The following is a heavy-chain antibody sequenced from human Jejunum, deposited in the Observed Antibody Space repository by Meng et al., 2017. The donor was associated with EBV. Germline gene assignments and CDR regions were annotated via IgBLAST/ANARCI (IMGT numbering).Heavy chain of an antibody. V-gene: IGHV3-53*01. CDR3: ARDTASIGGDGIGGQ. J-gene: IGHJ4*02. CDR1: GFTVSDNY. D-gene: IGHD5-24*01. CDR2: IHRDATT. Sequence: EVQLVESGGGLIQPGGSLRLSCAASGFTVSDNYMYWVRQAPAKGLEWVTVIHRDATTYYTDSVKGRFTISRDHSKNTLYLQMNSLRVEDTAVYYCARDTASIGGDGIGGQWGQGTLVTVSS.